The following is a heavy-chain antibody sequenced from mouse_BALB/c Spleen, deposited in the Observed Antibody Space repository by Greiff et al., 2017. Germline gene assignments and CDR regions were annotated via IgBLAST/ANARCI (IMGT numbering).Heavy chain of an antibody. CDR3: ARRYYGYGYYAIDY. CDR2: IDPENGNT. J-gene: IGHJ4*01. V-gene: IGHV14-1*02. Sequence: VQLQQSGAELVRPGALVKLSCKASGFNIKDYYMHWVQQRPEQGLEWIGWIDPENGNTIYAPKFQGKASITADTSSNTAYLQLSSLTSEDTAVYYCARRYYGYGYYAIDYWGQGTAVTVSS. D-gene: IGHD1-2*01. CDR1: GFNIKDYY.